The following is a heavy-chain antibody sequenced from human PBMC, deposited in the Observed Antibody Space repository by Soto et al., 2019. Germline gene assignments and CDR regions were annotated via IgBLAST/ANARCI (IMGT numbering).Heavy chain of an antibody. V-gene: IGHV1-69*06. J-gene: IGHJ4*02. Sequence: QVHLVQSGAEVKSPGSAVKVSCQASGAGDTFSNYGLNWVRQAPGQGLEWMGGTIPAFGTANYAEKFQGRVTIPADTSTTTAYMELSSLRSDDTAVYYCWRHDKTALPPLDSWGQGTLVSVSS. CDR1: GAGDTFSNYG. D-gene: IGHD1-1*01. CDR2: TIPAFGTA. CDR3: WRHDKTALPPLDS.